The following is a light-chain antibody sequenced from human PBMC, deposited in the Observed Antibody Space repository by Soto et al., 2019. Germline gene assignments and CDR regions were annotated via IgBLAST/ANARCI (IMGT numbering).Light chain of an antibody. J-gene: IGLJ2*01. CDR3: ETWDSNTHI. CDR2: LEGSGSY. Sequence: QSVLTQSSSASASLGSSFKLTCTLSSGHSSYIIAWHQQQPGKAPRYLMKLEGSGSYNKGSGVPDRFSGSSSGADRYLTISNLQSEDEADYYCETWDSNTHIFGGGTKLTVL. CDR1: SGHSSYI. V-gene: IGLV4-60*03.